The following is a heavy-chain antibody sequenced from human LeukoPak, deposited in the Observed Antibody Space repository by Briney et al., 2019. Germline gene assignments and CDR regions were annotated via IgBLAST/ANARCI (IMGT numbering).Heavy chain of an antibody. CDR3: AKGPYYGSGSSYYYHGLDV. CDR2: ISGSGGT. Sequence: GGSLRLSCAASGFTFSSYAMSWVRQAPGKGLEWVSAISGSGGTYYADSVKGRFTISRDNSKNTLYLQMNSLRAEDTAVYYCAKGPYYGSGSSYYYHGLDVWGQGTTVTVSS. D-gene: IGHD3-10*01. CDR1: GFTFSSYA. J-gene: IGHJ6*02. V-gene: IGHV3-23*01.